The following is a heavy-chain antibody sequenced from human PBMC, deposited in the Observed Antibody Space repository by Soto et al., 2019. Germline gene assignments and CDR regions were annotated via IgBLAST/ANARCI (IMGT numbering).Heavy chain of an antibody. CDR1: GFTFSSYG. CDR3: AKAHTVAPDY. Sequence: PGGSLRLSCAASGFTFSSYGMHWVRQAPGKGLEWVAVISYDGSNKYYADSVKGRFTISRDNSKNTLYLKMNSLRAEDTAVYYCAKAHTVAPDYWGQGTLVTVSS. V-gene: IGHV3-30*18. J-gene: IGHJ4*02. D-gene: IGHD4-17*01. CDR2: ISYDGSNK.